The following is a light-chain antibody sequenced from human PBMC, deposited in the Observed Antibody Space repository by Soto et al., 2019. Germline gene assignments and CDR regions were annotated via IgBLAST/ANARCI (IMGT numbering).Light chain of an antibody. CDR2: DAS. CDR1: QSIRSER. J-gene: IGKJ5*01. V-gene: IGKV3-20*01. Sequence: EIVLTQSPDTLSLSPGERATLSCRASQSIRSERLAWYQQKSGQAPRLVIFDASNRASGMPERFSGSGSGTDFTLTIARLEPEDFAVYYCQEYDGAPITFGLGTRLENK. CDR3: QEYDGAPIT.